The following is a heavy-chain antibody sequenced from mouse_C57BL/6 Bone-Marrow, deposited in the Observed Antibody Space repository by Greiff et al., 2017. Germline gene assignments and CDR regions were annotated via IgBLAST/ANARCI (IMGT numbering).Heavy chain of an antibody. V-gene: IGHV1-85*01. CDR3: ARSSDGYFSWFAY. D-gene: IGHD2-3*01. CDR2: IYPGDGST. J-gene: IGHJ3*01. Sequence: VKLVESGPELVKPGASVKLSCKASGYTFTSYDINWVKQRPGQGLEWIGWIYPGDGSTKYNEKFKGKATLTVDTSSSTAYMELHSLTSEDSAVYFCARSSDGYFSWFAYWGQGTLVTVSA. CDR1: GYTFTSYD.